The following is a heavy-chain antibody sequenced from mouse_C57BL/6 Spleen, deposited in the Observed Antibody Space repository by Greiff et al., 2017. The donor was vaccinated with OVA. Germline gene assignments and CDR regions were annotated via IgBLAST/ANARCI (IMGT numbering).Heavy chain of an antibody. D-gene: IGHD1-1*01. CDR1: GYTFTSYW. V-gene: IGHV1-55*01. Sequence: VKLQQPGAELVKPGASVKMSCKASGYTFTSYWITWVKQRPGQGLEWIGDIYPGSGSTNYNEKFKSKATLTVDTSSSTAYMQLSSLTSEDSAVYYCARGDITTVVAEDWGQGTTLTVSS. J-gene: IGHJ2*01. CDR2: IYPGSGST. CDR3: ARGDITTVVAED.